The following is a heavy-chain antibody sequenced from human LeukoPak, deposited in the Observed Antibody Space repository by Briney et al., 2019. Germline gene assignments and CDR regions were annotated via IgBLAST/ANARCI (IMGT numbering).Heavy chain of an antibody. J-gene: IGHJ5*02. CDR3: ARILKRWLPGGSFDP. V-gene: IGHV1-8*01. Sequence: ASVKVSCKASGYTFTSYDINWVRPATGQGLEWMGWMNPNSGNTGYAQKFQGRVTMTRNTSISTAYMELSSLRSEDTAVYYCARILKRWLPGGSFDPWGQGTLVTVSS. D-gene: IGHD5-12*01. CDR2: MNPNSGNT. CDR1: GYTFTSYD.